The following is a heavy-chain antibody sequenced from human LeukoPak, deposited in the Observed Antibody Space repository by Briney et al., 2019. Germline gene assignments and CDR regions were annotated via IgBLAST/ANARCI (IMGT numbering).Heavy chain of an antibody. J-gene: IGHJ4*02. CDR1: GYTFTGYY. CDR3: ARHSGSGWQALGY. V-gene: IGHV1-18*04. CDR2: TSYNGNT. D-gene: IGHD6-19*01. Sequence: GASVKASCKASGYTFTGYYMHWVRQAPGQGLEWMGWTSYNGNTNYAQKFQDRVTMTTDTSTTTAYMELRSLESDDTAVYYCARHSGSGWQALGYWGQGTLVTVSS.